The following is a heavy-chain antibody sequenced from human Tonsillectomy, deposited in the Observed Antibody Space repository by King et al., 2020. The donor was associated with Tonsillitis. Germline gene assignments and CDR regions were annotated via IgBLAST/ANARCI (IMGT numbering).Heavy chain of an antibody. CDR1: GFTFGDYI. CDR3: TSRILDYGDYGVRGGLDH. CDR2: IRSKTYGGTS. J-gene: IGHJ4*02. V-gene: IGHV3-49*03. Sequence: VQLVESGGGLVQPGRSLRLSCTGSGFTFGDYIMSWFRQAPGKGLEWVGFIRSKTYGGTSEYAASVKGRFIFSRDDSKSVAYLQMNSLKTEDTAVYYCTSRILDYGDYGVRGGLDHWGQGTLVAVSS. D-gene: IGHD4-17*01.